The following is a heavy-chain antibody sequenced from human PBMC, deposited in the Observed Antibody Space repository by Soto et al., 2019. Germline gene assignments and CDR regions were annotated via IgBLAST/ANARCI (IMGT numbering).Heavy chain of an antibody. J-gene: IGHJ5*02. D-gene: IGHD2-15*01. CDR1: GFTFSSYG. V-gene: IGHV3-33*01. Sequence: QVQLVESGGGVVQPGRSLRLSCAASGFTFSSYGMHWVRQAPGKGLEWVAVIWYDGSNKYYADSVKGRFTISRDNSKNTLELQMNSLRAEDTAVYYCARDIVGVVAATGGLQTRERWFDPWGQGTLVTVSS. CDR2: IWYDGSNK. CDR3: ARDIVGVVAATGGLQTRERWFDP.